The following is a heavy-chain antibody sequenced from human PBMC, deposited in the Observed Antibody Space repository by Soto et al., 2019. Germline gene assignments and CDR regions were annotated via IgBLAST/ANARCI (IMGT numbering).Heavy chain of an antibody. CDR3: ARDIGVYYGSGTDAFDI. CDR2: IIPIFGTA. Sequence: SVKVSCTASGGTFSSYAISWVRQAPGQGLEWMGGIIPIFGTANYAQKFQGRVTSTADESTSTAYMELSSLRSEDTAVYYCARDIGVYYGSGTDAFDIWGQGTMVTVS. D-gene: IGHD3-10*01. V-gene: IGHV1-69*13. CDR1: GGTFSSYA. J-gene: IGHJ3*02.